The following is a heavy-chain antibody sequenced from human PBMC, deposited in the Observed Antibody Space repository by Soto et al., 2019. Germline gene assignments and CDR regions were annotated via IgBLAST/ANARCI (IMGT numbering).Heavy chain of an antibody. J-gene: IGHJ6*03. CDR2: IIPILGIA. CDR3: ARGNVVVPAAIHYYMDV. V-gene: IGHV1-69*02. CDR1: GGTFSSYT. Sequence: QVQLVQSGAEVKKPGSSVKVSCKASGGTFSSYTISWVRQAPGQGLEWMGRIIPILGIANYAQKFQGRVTITADKSTSTAYMELSSLSSEDTAVYYCARGNVVVPAAIHYYMDVWGKGTTVTVSS. D-gene: IGHD2-2*01.